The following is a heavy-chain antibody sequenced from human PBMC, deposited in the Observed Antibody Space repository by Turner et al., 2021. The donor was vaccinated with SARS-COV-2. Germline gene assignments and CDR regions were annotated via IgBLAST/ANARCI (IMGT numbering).Heavy chain of an antibody. D-gene: IGHD1-26*01. CDR2: ISTKVNGGTT. V-gene: IGHV3-15*01. CDR1: GLTFSDAW. CDR3: AKSSSGTYYFDY. Sequence: EVQLVEFGGDLVKPGGSLRLSCAASGLTFSDAWMSWVRQAPGKGLEWVGRISTKVNGGTTDYAAPVKGRFTISRDDSQNTLYLQMNSVRAEDTALYFCAKSSSGTYYFDYWGQGSLVTVSP. J-gene: IGHJ4*02.